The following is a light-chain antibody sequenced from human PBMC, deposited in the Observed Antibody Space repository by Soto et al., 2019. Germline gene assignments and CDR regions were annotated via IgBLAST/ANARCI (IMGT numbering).Light chain of an antibody. CDR2: GAS. Sequence: EIVLTQSPGTLSLSPGERATLSCRASQSVSSSYLAWYQQKPGQAPRLLIYGASSRATGIPDRFSGSGSGTDFTLTISRLEPEDFAVYYCQQYVNWPYTFGQGTKLEI. CDR1: QSVSSSY. V-gene: IGKV3-20*01. J-gene: IGKJ2*01. CDR3: QQYVNWPYT.